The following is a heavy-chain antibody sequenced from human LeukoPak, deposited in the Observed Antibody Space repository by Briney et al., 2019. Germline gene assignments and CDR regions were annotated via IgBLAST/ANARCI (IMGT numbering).Heavy chain of an antibody. CDR2: ITWNGGST. CDR1: GFTFRNYA. J-gene: IGHJ4*02. D-gene: IGHD5-18*01. V-gene: IGHV3-20*04. CDR3: ARTSKNSYGCSDY. Sequence: GGSLRLSCAASGFTFRNYAVSWVRQAPGKGLEWVSSITWNGGSTAYADSVKGRFTISRDNAKNSLYLQLNSLRAEDTALYYCARTSKNSYGCSDYWGQGTLVTVSS.